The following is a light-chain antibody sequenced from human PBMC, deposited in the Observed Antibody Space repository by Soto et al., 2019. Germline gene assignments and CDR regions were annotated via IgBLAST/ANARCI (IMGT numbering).Light chain of an antibody. J-gene: IGKJ4*01. CDR2: DAS. Sequence: EIVLTQSPGPLSLSPGERATLSCRASQSVSSNYLAWYQQRPGQAPRLLIYDASTRATGVPDRFSGSGSGTDFTLTISSLEPEDFAVYYCQQRSDWPTFGGGTKVDIK. V-gene: IGKV3D-20*02. CDR3: QQRSDWPT. CDR1: QSVSSNY.